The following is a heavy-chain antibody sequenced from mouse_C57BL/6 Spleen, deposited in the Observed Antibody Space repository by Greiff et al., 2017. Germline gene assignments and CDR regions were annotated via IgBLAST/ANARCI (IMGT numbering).Heavy chain of an antibody. CDR3: ARHDGDYGGYFDY. V-gene: IGHV5-9*01. D-gene: IGHD2-13*01. J-gene: IGHJ2*01. CDR2: ISGGGGNT. Sequence: EVKVVESGGGLVKPGGSLKLSCAASGFTFSSYTMSWVRQTPEKRLEWVATISGGGGNTYYPDSVKGRFTISRDNAKNTLYLQMSSLRSEDTALYYCARHDGDYGGYFDYWGQGTTLTVSS. CDR1: GFTFSSYT.